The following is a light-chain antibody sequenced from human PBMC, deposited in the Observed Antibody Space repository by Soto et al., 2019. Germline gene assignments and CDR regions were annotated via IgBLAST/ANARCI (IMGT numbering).Light chain of an antibody. J-gene: IGKJ1*01. CDR3: QYYGTSPQT. CDR1: QSVSSSY. Sequence: EIVLTQSPGTLSLSPGERATLSCRASQSVSSSYLAWYQHKLGQAPRLLIYGASSRATGTPDRFSGSGSGTDFTLTSSRLEPEDFAVYYCQYYGTSPQTFGQGTKVEIK. CDR2: GAS. V-gene: IGKV3-20*01.